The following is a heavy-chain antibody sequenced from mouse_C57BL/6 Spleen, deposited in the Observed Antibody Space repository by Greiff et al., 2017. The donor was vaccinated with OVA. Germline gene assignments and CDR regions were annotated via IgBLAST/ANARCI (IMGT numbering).Heavy chain of an antibody. CDR3: ARHRQGYFDY. CDR1: GFTFSSYG. V-gene: IGHV5-6*01. CDR2: ISSDGSYT. Sequence: EVQVVESGGDLVKPGGSLKLSCAASGFTFSSYGMSWVRQTPDKRLEWVATISSDGSYTYYPDSVKGRFTISRDNAKNTLYLQMSSLKSEDTAMYYCARHRQGYFDYWGQGTTLTVSS. J-gene: IGHJ2*01.